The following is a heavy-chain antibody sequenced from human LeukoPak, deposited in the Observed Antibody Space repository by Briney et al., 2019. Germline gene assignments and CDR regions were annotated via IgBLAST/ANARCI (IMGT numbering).Heavy chain of an antibody. J-gene: IGHJ4*02. Sequence: GRSLRLSCAASGFTFSSYDMHWVRQAPGKGLEWVAVISYDGSYKYSADSVKGRFTISSDNSKNTLYLQMSSLRAEDTAVYYCAKVVAVAQFDYWGRGTLVTVSS. V-gene: IGHV3-30*18. CDR2: ISYDGSYK. CDR3: AKVVAVAQFDY. CDR1: GFTFSSYD. D-gene: IGHD6-19*01.